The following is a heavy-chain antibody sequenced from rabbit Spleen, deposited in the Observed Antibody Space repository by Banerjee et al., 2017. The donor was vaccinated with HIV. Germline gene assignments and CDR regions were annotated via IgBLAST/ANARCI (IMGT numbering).Heavy chain of an antibody. CDR1: GLDFSGSYW. V-gene: IGHV1S45*01. CDR3: VRDRSWPFAL. J-gene: IGHJ4*01. Sequence: QEQLVESGGDLVKPEGSLTLTCTASGLDFSGSYWICWVRQAPGKGLEWISCIAGSSSGFTYSATWARGRFTCSKTSSTTVTLQMTSLTAADTATYFCVRDRSWPFALWGQGTLVTVS. CDR2: IAGSSSGFT.